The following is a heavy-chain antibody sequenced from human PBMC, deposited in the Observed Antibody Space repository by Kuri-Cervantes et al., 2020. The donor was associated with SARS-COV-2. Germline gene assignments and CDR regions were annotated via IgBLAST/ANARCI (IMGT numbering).Heavy chain of an antibody. V-gene: IGHV4-61*01. CDR3: ARRMAVAGTRGYWFDP. CDR1: GGSVSSGSYY. D-gene: IGHD6-19*01. CDR2: IYYSGST. J-gene: IGHJ5*02. Sequence: ESLKTSCTVSGGSVSSGSYYWSWIRPPPGKGLEWIGYIYYSGSTNYNPSLKSRVTISVDTSKNQFSLKLSSVTAADTAVYYCARRMAVAGTRGYWFDPWGQGTLVTVSS.